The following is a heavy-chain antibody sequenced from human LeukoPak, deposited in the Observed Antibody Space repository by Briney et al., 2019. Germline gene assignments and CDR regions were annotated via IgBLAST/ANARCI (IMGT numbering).Heavy chain of an antibody. CDR2: ISPYNGNT. D-gene: IGHD3-3*01. J-gene: IGHJ4*02. Sequence: GASVKVSFKTSGYTFTSYGISWVRQAPGQGLEWMGWISPYNGNTNYVQKFQGRVTMTTDTSTSTAYMELRSLRSDATAVYYCARDVGAIIPSALDYWGQGTLVTVSS. V-gene: IGHV1-18*01. CDR3: ARDVGAIIPSALDY. CDR1: GYTFTSYG.